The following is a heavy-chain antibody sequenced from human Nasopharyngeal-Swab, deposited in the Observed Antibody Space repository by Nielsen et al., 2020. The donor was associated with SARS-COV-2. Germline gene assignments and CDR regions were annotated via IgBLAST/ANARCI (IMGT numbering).Heavy chain of an antibody. CDR3: ARGHRSISMIVVVIATAHFYFDS. J-gene: IGHJ4*02. CDR1: GGSFSGYY. D-gene: IGHD3-22*01. Sequence: SETLSLTCAVYGGSFSGYYWSWIRQPPRKGLEWIGEINHIGTPSYNPSLKSRVTISSDTSKNQFSLKLSSVTAADTAVYYCARGHRSISMIVVVIATAHFYFDSWGRGTLVTVTS. V-gene: IGHV4-34*01. CDR2: INHIGTP.